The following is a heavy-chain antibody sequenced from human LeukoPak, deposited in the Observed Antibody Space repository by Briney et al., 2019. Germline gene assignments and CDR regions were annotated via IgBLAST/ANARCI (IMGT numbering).Heavy chain of an antibody. D-gene: IGHD2-2*01. Sequence: GGSLRLSCAASGFTFSSYGMHWVRQAPGKGLEWVAVISYDGSNKYYADSVKGRFTNSRDNSKNTLYLQMNSLRAEDTAVYYCAKGGKVPAAISASWYSFSSSEFDYWGQGTLVTVSS. CDR1: GFTFSSYG. V-gene: IGHV3-30*18. J-gene: IGHJ4*02. CDR3: AKGGKVPAAISASWYSFSSSEFDY. CDR2: ISYDGSNK.